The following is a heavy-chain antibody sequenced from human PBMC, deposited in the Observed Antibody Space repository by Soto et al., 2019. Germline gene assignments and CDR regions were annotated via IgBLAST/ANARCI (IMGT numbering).Heavy chain of an antibody. CDR1: GFTFSSYG. CDR2: IWSDGSNK. J-gene: IGHJ3*02. V-gene: IGHV3-33*01. D-gene: IGHD1-1*01. Sequence: QVQLVESGGGVVQPGRSLRLSCAASGFTFSSYGMHWVRQAPGKGLEWVAVIWSDGSNKYYADSVKGRFTISRDNSKNTLYLQMNSLRAEDTAVYYCAREGGATGTTPAACDIWGQGTMVTVSS. CDR3: AREGGATGTTPAACDI.